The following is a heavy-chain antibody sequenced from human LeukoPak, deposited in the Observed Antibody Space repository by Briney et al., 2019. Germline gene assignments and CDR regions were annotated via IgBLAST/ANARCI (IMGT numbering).Heavy chain of an antibody. J-gene: IGHJ4*02. CDR3: ARVGSRGYYCDY. Sequence: PGGSLRLSCASSGFTFSDYYMSWIRQAPGKGLEWVSHISGSSTYTNYADSVKGRFTISRDNANNSLYLQMNSLTAEDTAVFYCARVGSRGYYCDYWGQGTLVSVSS. CDR1: GFTFSDYY. V-gene: IGHV3-11*06. D-gene: IGHD1-26*01. CDR2: ISGSSTYT.